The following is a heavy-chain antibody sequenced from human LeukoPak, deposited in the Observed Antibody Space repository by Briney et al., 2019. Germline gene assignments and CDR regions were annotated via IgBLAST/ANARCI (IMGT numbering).Heavy chain of an antibody. J-gene: IGHJ4*02. CDR3: AREGYYYDSSGYGTFGY. Sequence: ASVNVSCKASGYTFTSYGISWVRQAPGQGLEWMGGIIPIFGTANYAQKFQGRVTITADESTSTAYMELSSLRSEDTAVYYCAREGYYYDSSGYGTFGYWGQGTLVTVSS. D-gene: IGHD3-22*01. V-gene: IGHV1-69*13. CDR2: IIPIFGTA. CDR1: GYTFTSYG.